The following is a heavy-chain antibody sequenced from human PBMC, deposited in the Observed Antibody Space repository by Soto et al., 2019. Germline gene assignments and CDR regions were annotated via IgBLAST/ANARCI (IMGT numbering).Heavy chain of an antibody. D-gene: IGHD2-21*01. CDR3: AKCSSRDGYS. J-gene: IGHJ5*02. V-gene: IGHV3-23*01. CDR2: ITGDGYTT. CDR1: GFTFTNYV. Sequence: GGSLRLSCAASGFTFTNYVMTWVRQAPGKGLEWVSSITGDGYTTFYADSVKGRFTISRDNPKNTLFLQLNSLRAEDTAIYYCAKCSSRDGYSWGQGNLVTVSS.